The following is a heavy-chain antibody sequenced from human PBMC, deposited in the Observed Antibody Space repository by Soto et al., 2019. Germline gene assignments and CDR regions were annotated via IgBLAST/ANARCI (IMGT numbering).Heavy chain of an antibody. V-gene: IGHV4-30-4*01. CDR3: ASLLFWEWLLFPGPFSVFAF. CDR2: IYYSGST. Sequence: SETLCLTCTVSGGSISSGDYYWSWIRQPPGKGLEWIGYIYYSGSTYYNPSLKSRVTISVDTSKNQFSLKLSSVTAADTAVYYCASLLFWEWLLFPGPFSVFAFGGQGTTVPVS. J-gene: IGHJ3*01. D-gene: IGHD3-3*01. CDR1: GGSISSGDYY.